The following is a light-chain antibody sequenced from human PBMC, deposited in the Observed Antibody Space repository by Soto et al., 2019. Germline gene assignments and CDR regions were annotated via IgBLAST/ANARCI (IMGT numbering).Light chain of an antibody. J-gene: IGKJ5*01. CDR1: ESVSGRQ. CDR3: QQYASSHS. CDR2: SAT. Sequence: EIVLTQSPGTLSLSPGERASLSCRASESVSGRQLAWYQQKPGQAPRLIMYSATNRATGIRDRFGGSVSGTDFTLTISSLEPEGFAVFYCQQYASSHSFGEGTRLEIK. V-gene: IGKV3-20*01.